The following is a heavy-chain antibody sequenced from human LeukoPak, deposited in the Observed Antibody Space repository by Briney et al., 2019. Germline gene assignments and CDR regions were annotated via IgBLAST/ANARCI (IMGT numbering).Heavy chain of an antibody. J-gene: IGHJ6*03. Sequence: GGSLRLSCAASGFTFSNYEMHWVRQAPGKGLEWVSYISSSGSTIYYADSVKGRFTISRDNAKNSLYLQMNSLRAEDTAVYYCARRAGDQSYYYYMDVWGKGTTVTVSS. CDR3: ARRAGDQSYYYYMDV. V-gene: IGHV3-48*03. CDR2: ISSSGSTI. D-gene: IGHD4-17*01. CDR1: GFTFSNYE.